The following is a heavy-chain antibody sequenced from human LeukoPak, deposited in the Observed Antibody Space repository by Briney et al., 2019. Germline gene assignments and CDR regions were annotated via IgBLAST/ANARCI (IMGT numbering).Heavy chain of an antibody. J-gene: IGHJ4*02. CDR1: GFTFSSYH. D-gene: IGHD1-26*01. V-gene: IGHV3-48*01. CDR3: ARVVQDVVGDDY. Sequence: GGSLRLSCAASGFTFSSYHMIWVRQALGRGLEWVSYITSTSSSRNYADSVKGRFTISRDNAENSLYLQMNSLRAEDTAVYYCARVVQDVVGDDYWGQGTLVTVSS. CDR2: ITSTSSSR.